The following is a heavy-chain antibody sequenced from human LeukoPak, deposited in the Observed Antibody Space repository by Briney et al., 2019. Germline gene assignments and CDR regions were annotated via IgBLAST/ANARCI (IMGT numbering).Heavy chain of an antibody. J-gene: IGHJ5*02. D-gene: IGHD4-17*01. CDR1: GGTFSSYA. Sequence: SVTVSFKASGGTFSSYAISWVRQAPGQGLEWMGRIIPILGIANYAQKFQGRVTITADKSTSTAYMELSSLRSEDTAVYYCARARVTTGNCFDPWGQGTLVTVSS. V-gene: IGHV1-69*04. CDR3: ARARVTTGNCFDP. CDR2: IIPILGIA.